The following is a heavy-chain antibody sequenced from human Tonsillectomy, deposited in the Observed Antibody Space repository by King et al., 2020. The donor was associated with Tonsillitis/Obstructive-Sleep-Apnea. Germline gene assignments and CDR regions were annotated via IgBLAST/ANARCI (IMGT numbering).Heavy chain of an antibody. V-gene: IGHV2-5*02. D-gene: IGHD3-3*01. CDR2: IYWDDDK. Sequence: TLKESGPTLVKPTQTLTLTCTFSGFSLSTSGVGVGWIRQPPGKALEWLALIYWDDDKRYSPSLKSRLTITKDTSKNQVVLTMTNMDPVDTATYYCEHIQQYYDFWSDYPDWFDPWGQGTLVTVSS. CDR3: EHIQQYYDFWSDYPDWFDP. CDR1: GFSLSTSGVG. J-gene: IGHJ5*02.